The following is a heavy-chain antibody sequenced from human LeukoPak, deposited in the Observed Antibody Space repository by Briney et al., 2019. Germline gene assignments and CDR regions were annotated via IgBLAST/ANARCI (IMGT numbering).Heavy chain of an antibody. CDR3: ARDPKEARGYWGYYYYYGMDV. J-gene: IGHJ6*02. D-gene: IGHD2-21*02. CDR1: GYTFTGYY. CDR2: IDPSGGST. Sequence: GASVKVSCKASGYTFTGYYMHWVRQAPGQGLEWMGIIDPSGGSTSYAQKFQGRVTMTRDTSTSTVYMELSSLRSEDTAVYYCARDPKEARGYWGYYYYYGMDVWGQGTTVTVSS. V-gene: IGHV1-46*01.